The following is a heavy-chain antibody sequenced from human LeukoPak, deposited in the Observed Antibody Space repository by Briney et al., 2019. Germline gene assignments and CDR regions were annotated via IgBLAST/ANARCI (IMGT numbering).Heavy chain of an antibody. D-gene: IGHD6-13*01. Sequence: ASVKVSCKASGYTFTSYGISWVRQAPGQGLEWMGWISAYNGNTNYAQKLQGRVTMTTDTSTSTAYMELSSLRSEDTAVYYCARASAAALTDYWGQGTLVTVSS. CDR3: ARASAAALTDY. V-gene: IGHV1-18*01. J-gene: IGHJ4*02. CDR2: ISAYNGNT. CDR1: GYTFTSYG.